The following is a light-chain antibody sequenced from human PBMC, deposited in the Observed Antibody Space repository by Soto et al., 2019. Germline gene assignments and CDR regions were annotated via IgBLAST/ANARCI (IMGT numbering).Light chain of an antibody. CDR2: EVS. V-gene: IGLV2-14*01. CDR1: GLGIYNY. CDR3: SSHTSSSTLV. J-gene: IGLJ2*01. Sequence: QSSLTQPPSVSGSPGQSITISCTGGLGIYNYVSWYQQHPGKVPKLMIYEVSNRPSGISNRFSGSKSGNTASLTISGLQAEDEADYYCSSHTSSSTLVFGGGTKLTVL.